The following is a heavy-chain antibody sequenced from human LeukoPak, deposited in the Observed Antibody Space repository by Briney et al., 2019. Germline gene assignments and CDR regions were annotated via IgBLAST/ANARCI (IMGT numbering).Heavy chain of an antibody. CDR3: ARDYIVVVPAALDY. J-gene: IGHJ4*02. CDR1: GYTFTSYG. CDR2: ISAYNGNT. D-gene: IGHD2-2*01. V-gene: IGHV1-18*04. Sequence: GASVKVSCKASGYTFTSYGISWVRQAPGQGLEWMAWISAYNGNTNYAQKLQGRVTMTTDTSTSTAYMELRSLRSYDTAVYYCARDYIVVVPAALDYWGQGTLVTVSS.